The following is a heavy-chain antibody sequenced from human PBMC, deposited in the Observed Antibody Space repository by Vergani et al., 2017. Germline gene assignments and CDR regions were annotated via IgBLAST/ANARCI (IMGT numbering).Heavy chain of an antibody. CDR1: GGSISSGGYY. CDR2: IYYSGST. CDR3: AREGMTTVTTSAFDI. J-gene: IGHJ3*02. D-gene: IGHD4-17*01. Sequence: QVQPQESGPGLVKPSQTLSLTCTVPGGSISSGGYYWSWIRQHPGKGLEWIGYIYYSGSTYYSPSLKSRVPISVDTSKNQFSLKLSSVTAANTAVYYCAREGMTTVTTSAFDIWGQGTMVTVSS. V-gene: IGHV4-31*03.